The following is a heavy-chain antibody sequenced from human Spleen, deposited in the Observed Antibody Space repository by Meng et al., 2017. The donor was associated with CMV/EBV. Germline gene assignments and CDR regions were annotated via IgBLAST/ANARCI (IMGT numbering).Heavy chain of an antibody. D-gene: IGHD3/OR15-3a*01. J-gene: IGHJ4*02. V-gene: IGHV2-5*01. Sequence: GFSLSTSGVAVGWIRQPPGKALEWLSLIYWNDDKHYSPSLKSRLTITKDTSKNQVVLTMTNMDPVDTATYYCAHGDFWAGYYPHFDYWGQGTLVTVSS. CDR3: AHGDFWAGYYPHFDY. CDR2: IYWNDDK. CDR1: GFSLSTSGVA.